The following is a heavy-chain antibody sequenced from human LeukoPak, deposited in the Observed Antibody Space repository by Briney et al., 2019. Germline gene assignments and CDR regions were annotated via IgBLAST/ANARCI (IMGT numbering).Heavy chain of an antibody. J-gene: IGHJ4*02. CDR2: ISYSGST. CDR3: ASYYASGSYFDY. D-gene: IGHD3-10*01. CDR1: GGSISSSTYY. V-gene: IGHV4-39*02. Sequence: SETLSLTCTVSGGSISSSTYYWGRIRQPPGKGLEWIGSISYSGSTYYNPSLESRVTISVDTSKNHFSLNLTSVTAADTAEYYCASYYASGSYFDYWGQGILVTVSS.